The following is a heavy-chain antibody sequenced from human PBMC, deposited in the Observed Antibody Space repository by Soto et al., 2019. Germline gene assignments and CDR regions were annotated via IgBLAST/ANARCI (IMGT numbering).Heavy chain of an antibody. CDR2: INHSGST. Sequence: PSETLSLTCAVYDGSFSGYYWSWIRQPPGKGLEWIGEINHSGSTNYNPSLKSRVTISVDTSKNQFSLKLSSVTAADTAVYYCARYDTNYDILTGRLFDPWGQGTLVTVSS. D-gene: IGHD3-9*01. CDR3: ARYDTNYDILTGRLFDP. CDR1: DGSFSGYY. V-gene: IGHV4-34*01. J-gene: IGHJ5*02.